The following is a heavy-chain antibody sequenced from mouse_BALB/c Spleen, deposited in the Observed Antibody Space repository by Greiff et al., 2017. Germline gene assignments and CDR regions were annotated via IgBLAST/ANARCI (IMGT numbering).Heavy chain of an antibody. Sequence: QVQLQQSGPELVKPGASVKISCKASGYAFSSSWMNWVKQRPGQGLEWIGRIYPGDGDNNYNGKFKGKATLTADKSSSPAYMQLSSLTSVDSAVYFCARSWVRRDWYFDVWGAGTTVTVSS. CDR2: IYPGDGDN. J-gene: IGHJ1*01. CDR1: GYAFSSSW. V-gene: IGHV1-82*01. CDR3: ARSWVRRDWYFDV. D-gene: IGHD2-14*01.